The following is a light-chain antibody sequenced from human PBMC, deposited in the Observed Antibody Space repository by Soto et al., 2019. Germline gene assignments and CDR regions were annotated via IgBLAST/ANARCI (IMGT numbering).Light chain of an antibody. V-gene: IGKV3-11*01. CDR2: DAS. CDR1: QSVNTF. CDR3: QQRFNWPGLT. Sequence: EIVLTQSPATLSLSPGERATLSCMASQSVNTFLAWYQQKPGQAPRLVISDASNRATGIPARFSGRGSGTNFTLTISSLEPEDFAVYYCQQRFNWPGLTFGGGTKVDIK. J-gene: IGKJ4*01.